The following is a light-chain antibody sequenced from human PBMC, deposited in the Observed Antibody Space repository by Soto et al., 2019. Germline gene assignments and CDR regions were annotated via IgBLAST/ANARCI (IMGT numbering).Light chain of an antibody. J-gene: IGKJ1*01. CDR1: QSISSY. CDR3: QQSYSTPVA. CDR2: AAS. Sequence: DIQMTQSPSTLSGSVGDRVTITCRASQSISSYLNWYQQKPGKAPKLLIYAASSLQSGVPSGFSGSGSGTDFTLTISSLQPEDFATYYCQQSYSTPVAFGQGTKVDIK. V-gene: IGKV1-39*01.